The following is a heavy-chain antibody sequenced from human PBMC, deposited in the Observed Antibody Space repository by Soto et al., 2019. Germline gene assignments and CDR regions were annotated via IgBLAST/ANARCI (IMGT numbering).Heavy chain of an antibody. J-gene: IGHJ6*02. V-gene: IGHV1-69*01. CDR2: IIPIFGTA. CDR1: GGTFSSYA. CDR3: ASSSRSLRDYYYYYGMDV. D-gene: IGHD6-13*01. Sequence: QVQLVQSGAEVKKPGSSVKVSCKASGGTFSSYAISWVRQAPGQGLEWMGGIIPIFGTANYAQKFQGRVTITADEDTSTGYMELSSLRSEDTAVYYCASSSRSLRDYYYYYGMDVWGQGTTVTVSS.